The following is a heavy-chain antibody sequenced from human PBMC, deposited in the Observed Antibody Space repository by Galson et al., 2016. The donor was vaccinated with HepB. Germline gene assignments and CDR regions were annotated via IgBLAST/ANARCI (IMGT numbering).Heavy chain of an antibody. CDR3: ARVEMATIHY. D-gene: IGHD5-24*01. CDR1: GFSFSGYW. V-gene: IGHV3-7*01. Sequence: SLRLSCAASGFSFSGYWMTWVRQAPGKGLEWVANIKQDGGEKYYVDSVKGRFTISRDNAKNSLYLQMNSLRVEDTAVYFCARVEMATIHYWGQGTLVTVSS. J-gene: IGHJ4*02. CDR2: IKQDGGEK.